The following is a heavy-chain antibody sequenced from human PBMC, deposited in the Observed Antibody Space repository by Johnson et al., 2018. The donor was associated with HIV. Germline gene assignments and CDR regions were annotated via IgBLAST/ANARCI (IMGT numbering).Heavy chain of an antibody. CDR2: IQFDGSHK. D-gene: IGHD4-11*01. J-gene: IGHJ3*02. CDR3: AKETRDSRSAFDI. CDR1: GFTFSNFA. Sequence: QVQLVESGGGVVQPGRSLRLSCAASGFTFSNFAMHWVRQAPGKGLEWVAVIQFDGSHKYSADFVKGRFTISRDTSKKSVFLQMNSLRPEDTAVYYCAKETRDSRSAFDIWGQGTLVTVSS. V-gene: IGHV3-30*04.